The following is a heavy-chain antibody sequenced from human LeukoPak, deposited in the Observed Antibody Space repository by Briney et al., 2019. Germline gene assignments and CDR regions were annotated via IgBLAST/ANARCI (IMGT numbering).Heavy chain of an antibody. J-gene: IGHJ4*02. V-gene: IGHV1-18*01. CDR3: AGDPRRGSSFDC. D-gene: IGHD3-10*01. CDR2: ISGYNGNT. Sequence: ASVKVSCKASGYTFTSSGISWVRQAPGQGLEWMGWISGYNGNTEYAQNLQGRVTMTTDTSTSTAYMELRSLRSDDTAVYYCAGDPRRGSSFDCWGQGTLVTVSS. CDR1: GYTFTSSG.